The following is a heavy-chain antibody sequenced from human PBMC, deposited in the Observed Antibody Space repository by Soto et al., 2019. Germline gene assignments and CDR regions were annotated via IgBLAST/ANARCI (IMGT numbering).Heavy chain of an antibody. CDR3: ERKQAGFFYGIDY. Sequence: SETLSLTCTVSGGSFNSGGYYWSWIRQHPGKGLEWLGYIDHSGYTFYNPSLQSRIILSMDTSKNQFSLKLSSATAADTAVYFCERKQAGFFYGIDYWGQGTRVTVSS. D-gene: IGHD3-3*01. CDR1: GGSFNSGGYY. J-gene: IGHJ4*02. V-gene: IGHV4-31*03. CDR2: IDHSGYT.